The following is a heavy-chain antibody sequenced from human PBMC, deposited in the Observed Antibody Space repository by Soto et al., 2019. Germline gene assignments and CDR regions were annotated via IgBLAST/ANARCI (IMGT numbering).Heavy chain of an antibody. CDR3: ARHNSWFDP. CDR2: IHPGNSDT. J-gene: IGHJ5*02. D-gene: IGHD1-20*01. V-gene: IGHV5-51*01. CDR1: GYSFTTYW. Sequence: PGESLKISCKASGYSFTTYWIGWVRQMPGKGLEWMGLIHPGNSDTRYSPSFQGQVTISADKSITTAYLQWSSLKASDTAIYYCARHNSWFDPWGQGTLVTVSS.